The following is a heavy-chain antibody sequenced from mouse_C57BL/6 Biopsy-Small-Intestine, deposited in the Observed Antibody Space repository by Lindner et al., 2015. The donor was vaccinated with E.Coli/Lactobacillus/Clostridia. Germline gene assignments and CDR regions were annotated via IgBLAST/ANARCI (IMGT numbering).Heavy chain of an antibody. D-gene: IGHD2-2*01. CDR3: ARSPPIREVLAGYFCDF. V-gene: IGHV1-74*01. J-gene: IGHJ4*01. CDR1: GGTFNSYT. CDR2: IIPLFGVP. Sequence: SVKVSCKASGGTFNSYTINWVRQAPGQGLEWVGRIIPLFGVPYYSQNFQGRVTITADKSTGTAYMELSSLRSEDTAVYYCARSPPIREVLAGYFCDFWGQGTLVTVSS.